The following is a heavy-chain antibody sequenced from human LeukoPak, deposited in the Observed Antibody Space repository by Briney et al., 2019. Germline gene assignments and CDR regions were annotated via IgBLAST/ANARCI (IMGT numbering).Heavy chain of an antibody. V-gene: IGHV3-30*02. CDR1: GFTFSSYG. D-gene: IGHD3-10*01. J-gene: IGHJ4*02. CDR2: IRYDGNKK. CDR3: AREIGWFGELPSYFDY. Sequence: GGSLRLSCATSGFTFSSYGMHWVRQAPGKGLEWMTFIRYDGNKKYYADSVKGRFTISRDNSKNTLYLQMNSLRAEDTAVYYCAREIGWFGELPSYFDYWGQGTLVTVSS.